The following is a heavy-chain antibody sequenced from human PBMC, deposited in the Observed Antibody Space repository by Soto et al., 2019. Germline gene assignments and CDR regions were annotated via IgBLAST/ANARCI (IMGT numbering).Heavy chain of an antibody. D-gene: IGHD4-17*01. CDR3: ARDSSVTTPGYYYYGMDV. CDR1: GFTFSSYG. Sequence: QRLSCAASGFTFSSYGMHWVRQAPGKGLEWVAVIWYDGSNKYYADSVKGRFTISRDNSKNTLYLQMNSLRAEDTAVYYCARDSSVTTPGYYYYGMDVWGQGTTVTVSS. J-gene: IGHJ6*02. V-gene: IGHV3-33*01. CDR2: IWYDGSNK.